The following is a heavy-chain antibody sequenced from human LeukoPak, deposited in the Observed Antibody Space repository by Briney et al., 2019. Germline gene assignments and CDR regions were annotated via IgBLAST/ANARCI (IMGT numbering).Heavy chain of an antibody. J-gene: IGHJ4*02. CDR3: ATAIYYDSSGPFDY. V-gene: IGHV1-24*01. D-gene: IGHD3-22*01. Sequence: ASVKVSCKVSGYTLTELSMHWVRQAPGKGLERMGGFDPEDGETIYAQKFQGRVTMTEDTSTDTAYMELSSLRSEDTAVYYCATAIYYDSSGPFDYWGQGTLVTVSS. CDR2: FDPEDGET. CDR1: GYTLTELS.